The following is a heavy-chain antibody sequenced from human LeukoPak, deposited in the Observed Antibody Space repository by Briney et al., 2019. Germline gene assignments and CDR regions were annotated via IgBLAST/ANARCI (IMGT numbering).Heavy chain of an antibody. J-gene: IGHJ6*03. CDR3: ARDSSGWYHGPLYYYYYYMDV. CDR1: GYTFTSYG. D-gene: IGHD6-19*01. CDR2: ISAYNGNT. V-gene: IGHV1-18*01. Sequence: GASVKVSCKASGYTFTSYGISWVRQAPGQGLEWMGWISAYNGNTNYAQKLQGRVTMTTDTSTSTAYMELRSLRSDDTAVYYCARDSSGWYHGPLYYYYYYMDVWGKGTTVTISS.